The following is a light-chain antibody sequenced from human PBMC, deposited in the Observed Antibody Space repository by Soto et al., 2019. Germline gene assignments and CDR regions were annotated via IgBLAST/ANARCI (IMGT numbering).Light chain of an antibody. Sequence: DIQMTQSPSSLSASVGDRVTITSRASQSISSYLNWYQQKPGKAPKLLIYAASSLQSGVPSRFSGSGSGTDCTLTISSLQPEDFGTYYCQQSNSAPLTFGGGTKVDIK. V-gene: IGKV1-39*01. J-gene: IGKJ4*01. CDR3: QQSNSAPLT. CDR2: AAS. CDR1: QSISSY.